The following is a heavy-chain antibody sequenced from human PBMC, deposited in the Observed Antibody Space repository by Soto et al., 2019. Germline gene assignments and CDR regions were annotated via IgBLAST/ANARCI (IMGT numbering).Heavy chain of an antibody. D-gene: IGHD3-10*01. CDR3: ARYGSGTYYTTTFDC. CDR2: IYYSGST. J-gene: IGHJ4*02. CDR1: GGSISSADYY. Sequence: QVQLQESGPGLVKPSQTLSLTCTVSGGSISSADYYWSWIRQHPGKGLEWIGYIYYSGSTYYNPSLKSRVTISVDPSKNQFSLKLSSVTAADTAVYYCARYGSGTYYTTTFDCWGQGTLVTVSS. V-gene: IGHV4-31*03.